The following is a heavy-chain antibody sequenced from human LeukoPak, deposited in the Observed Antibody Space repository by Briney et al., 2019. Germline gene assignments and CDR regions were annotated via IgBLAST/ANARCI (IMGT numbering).Heavy chain of an antibody. Sequence: PGGSLRLSCAVSGFTLSTYSMNWVRQAPGKGLEWVSSISTSSIYIYYSDSVKGRFTISRDNAKNSLYLQMNSLKTEDTAVYYCTTDLVLLWFGESPSGYYYYMDVWGKGTTVTVSS. CDR3: TTDLVLLWFGESPSGYYYYMDV. J-gene: IGHJ6*03. V-gene: IGHV3-21*03. CDR2: ISTSSIYI. CDR1: GFTLSTYS. D-gene: IGHD3-10*01.